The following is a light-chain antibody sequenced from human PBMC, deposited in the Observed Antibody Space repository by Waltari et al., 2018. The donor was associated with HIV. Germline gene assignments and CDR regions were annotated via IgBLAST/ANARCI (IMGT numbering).Light chain of an antibody. CDR1: NIGTKG. CDR3: QVWDRPSDQWV. CDR2: DNV. Sequence: YVLTQPPSVSVAPGEMARLTCGGHNIGTKGVHWYQLKSGQAPLLVIFDNVDRPSRITERFSGSISGFTATLAISRVEPGDEAVYYCQVWDRPSDQWVFGGGTTLIV. J-gene: IGLJ3*02. V-gene: IGLV3-21*01.